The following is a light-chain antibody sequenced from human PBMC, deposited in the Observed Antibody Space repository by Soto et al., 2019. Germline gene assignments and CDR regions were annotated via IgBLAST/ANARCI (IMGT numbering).Light chain of an antibody. J-gene: IGKJ4*01. CDR2: GAS. V-gene: IGKV3-20*01. CDR3: QQYGSSPLT. Sequence: EIVLTQPPGTLSLSPGEGATLSCRASQSVSSSYLAWYQQKPGQAPRLLIYGASSRATGIPDRCSGSGSGTDFTLTISRLEPEDFAVYYCQQYGSSPLTFGGGTKVDIK. CDR1: QSVSSSY.